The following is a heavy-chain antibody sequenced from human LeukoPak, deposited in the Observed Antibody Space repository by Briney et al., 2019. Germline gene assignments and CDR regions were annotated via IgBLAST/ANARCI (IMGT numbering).Heavy chain of an antibody. CDR2: FDPEDGET. J-gene: IGHJ4*02. CDR3: ATDLDYGGNVNY. Sequence: ASVKVSCKVSGYTLTELSMHWVRQAPGKGLEWMGGFDPEDGETIYAQKFQGRVTMTEDTSTDTAYMELSSLRSEDTAVYYCATDLDYGGNVNYWGQGILVTVSS. V-gene: IGHV1-24*01. CDR1: GYTLTELS. D-gene: IGHD4-23*01.